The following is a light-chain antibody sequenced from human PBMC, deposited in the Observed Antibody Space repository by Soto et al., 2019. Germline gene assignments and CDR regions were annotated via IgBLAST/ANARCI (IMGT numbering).Light chain of an antibody. CDR1: QSVSSSY. Sequence: EIVLTQSPGTLSLSPGERATLSCRASQSVSSSYLAWYRQTPGQAPRLLIYGESTRATGIPDRFRGSGSGTDFTLTISRLEPEDFAVYYCQQYGSSPWTFGQGTKVEIK. CDR3: QQYGSSPWT. V-gene: IGKV3-20*01. CDR2: GES. J-gene: IGKJ1*01.